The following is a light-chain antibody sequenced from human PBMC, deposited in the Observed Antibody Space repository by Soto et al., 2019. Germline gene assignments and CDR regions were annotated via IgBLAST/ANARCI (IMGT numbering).Light chain of an antibody. J-gene: IGKJ3*01. CDR3: QQRSNWPPGST. V-gene: IGKV3-11*01. Sequence: EIVLTQSPATLSLSPGERATLSCRASQSVSSYLAWYQQRPGQAPRLLIYDASSRATGIPARFSGSGSGTDFTLTIISLEPEDFAVYYCQQRSNWPPGSTFGPGTKVDIK. CDR2: DAS. CDR1: QSVSSY.